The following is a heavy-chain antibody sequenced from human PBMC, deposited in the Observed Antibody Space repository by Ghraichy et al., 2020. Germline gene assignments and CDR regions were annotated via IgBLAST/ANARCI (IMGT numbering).Heavy chain of an antibody. D-gene: IGHD6-13*01. V-gene: IGHV4-59*01. CDR1: GGSISSYY. CDR2: IYYSGST. CDR3: ARAYSSSWYGGRAFDI. Sequence: SETLSLTCTVSGGSISSYYWSWIRQPPGKGLEWIGYIYYSGSTNYNPSLKSRVTISVDTSKNQFSLKLSSVTAADTAVYYCARAYSSSWYGGRAFDIWGQGTMVTVSS. J-gene: IGHJ3*02.